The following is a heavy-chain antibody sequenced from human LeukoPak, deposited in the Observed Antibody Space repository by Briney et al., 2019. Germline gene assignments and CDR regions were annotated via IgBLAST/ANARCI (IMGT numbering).Heavy chain of an antibody. CDR3: AGASGYYFDY. J-gene: IGHJ4*02. CDR1: GGSIVKQY. CDR2: VYSSGST. V-gene: IGHV4-59*03. Sequence: PSETLSLTCTVSGGSIVKQYWSWIRQPPTKGPEWIGYVYSSGSTTYNPSLKSRVTMSVDRSKNQFSLKLSSVTAADTAIYYCAGASGYYFDYWGQGTLVTVSS. D-gene: IGHD3-3*01.